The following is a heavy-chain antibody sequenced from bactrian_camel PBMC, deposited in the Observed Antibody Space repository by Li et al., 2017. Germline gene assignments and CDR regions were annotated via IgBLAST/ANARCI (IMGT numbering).Heavy chain of an antibody. Sequence: DVQLVESGGGSVQTTGPLRLSCAASGHTYIPYCMGWFRRAPGKEREGVASIDSDGRTEYADSVKGRFTISKDNAKKIVYLQMNTLTPEDTAMYSCAVYGGLRRLCPRLDLFDSGHVPYRGQGTQVTVS. D-gene: IGHD4*01. J-gene: IGHJ4*01. CDR1: GHTYIPYC. CDR2: IDSDGRT. V-gene: IGHV3S10*01. CDR3: AVYGGLRRLCPRLDLFDSGHVPY.